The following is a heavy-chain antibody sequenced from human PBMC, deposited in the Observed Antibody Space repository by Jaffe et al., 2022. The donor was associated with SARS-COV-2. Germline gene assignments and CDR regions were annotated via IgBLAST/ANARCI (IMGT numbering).Heavy chain of an antibody. V-gene: IGHV4-61*02. J-gene: IGHJ4*02. CDR1: GGSISSGSYY. CDR3: ARAGPPATGWDGVWGSYRSSWYFDY. Sequence: QVQLQESGPGLVKPSQTLSLTCTVSGGSISSGSYYWSWIRQPAGKGLEWIGRIYTSGSTNYNPSLKSRVTISVDTSKNQFSLKLSSVTAADTAVYYCARAGPPATGWDGVWGSYRSSWYFDYWGQGTLVTVSS. CDR2: IYTSGST. D-gene: IGHD3-16*02.